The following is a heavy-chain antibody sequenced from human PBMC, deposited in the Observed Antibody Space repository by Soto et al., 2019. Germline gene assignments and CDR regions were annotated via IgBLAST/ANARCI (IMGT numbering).Heavy chain of an antibody. CDR2: MKPSSGDT. J-gene: IGHJ4*02. V-gene: IGHV1-8*01. CDR3: VALAR. CDR1: GYTFTTYD. Sequence: QVQLVQSGAEVREPGASVKVSCKASGYTFTTYDINWVRQATGQGLEWMGWMKPSSGDTGYGQKFQGRVALTRDTSTGTAYMELSGLKSEDTAVYYCVALARWGQGTLVTVSS. D-gene: IGHD6-6*01.